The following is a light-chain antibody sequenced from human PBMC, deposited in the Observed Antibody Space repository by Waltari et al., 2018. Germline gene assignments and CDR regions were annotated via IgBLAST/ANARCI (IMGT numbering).Light chain of an antibody. J-gene: IGLJ2*01. CDR3: SSYAGSNNVV. CDR1: SSDVGGYSC. V-gene: IGLV2-8*01. CDR2: EVF. Sequence: QSALTQPPSASGSPGQSVTISCTGTSSDVGGYSCVSWYQQHPGKAPKLIIFEVFQRPSGVPDRFSGSKSGNTASLTVSGLQAEDEADYYCSSYAGSNNVVFGGGTKLTVL.